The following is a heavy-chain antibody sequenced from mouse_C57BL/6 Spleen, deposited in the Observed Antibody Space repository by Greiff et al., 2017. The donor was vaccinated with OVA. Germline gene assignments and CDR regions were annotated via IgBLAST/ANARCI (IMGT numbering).Heavy chain of an antibody. CDR2: IRNKANGYTT. J-gene: IGHJ3*01. Sequence: EVKLQESGGGLVQPGGSLSLSCAASGFTFTDYYMSWVRQPPGKALEWLGFIRNKANGYTTEYSASVKGRFTISRDKSQSILYLQMNALRAEDSASYYCARQTAQAGLAYWGKGTLVTVSA. CDR3: ARQTAQAGLAY. CDR1: GFTFTDYY. D-gene: IGHD3-2*02. V-gene: IGHV7-3*01.